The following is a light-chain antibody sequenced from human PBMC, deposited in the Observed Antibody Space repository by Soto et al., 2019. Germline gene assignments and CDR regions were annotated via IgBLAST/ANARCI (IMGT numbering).Light chain of an antibody. J-gene: IGKJ1*01. Sequence: DIQMTQSLSSLSASVGDRGSITCRASQSISTWLAWYQQQPGGAPRLLIYDASSLQSGVPSRFSGNGSGTEFTLTISSLQPDDFSSYYCQHYYNYPWTFGQGTKVDIK. CDR2: DAS. V-gene: IGKV1-5*01. CDR3: QHYYNYPWT. CDR1: QSISTW.